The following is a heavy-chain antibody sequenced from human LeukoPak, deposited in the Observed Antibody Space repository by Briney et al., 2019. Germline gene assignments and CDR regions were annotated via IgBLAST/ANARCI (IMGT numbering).Heavy chain of an antibody. J-gene: IGHJ6*02. CDR2: ICSSGSA. CDR1: GGSISSGVYC. CDR3: ARDGGGIAAAGKRYYGMDV. Sequence: SETLSLTCTVSGGSISSGVYCWSWIRQRPGEGLQWIGYICSSGSAYYNASLKSRVSMSTDTSNNQFSLKLNSVTAADTAVYYCARDGGGIAAAGKRYYGMDVWGQGTTVTVSS. D-gene: IGHD6-13*01. V-gene: IGHV4-31*03.